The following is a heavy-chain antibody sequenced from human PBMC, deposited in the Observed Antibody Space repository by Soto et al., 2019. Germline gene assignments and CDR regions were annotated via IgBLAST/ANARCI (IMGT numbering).Heavy chain of an antibody. D-gene: IGHD6-19*01. CDR2: ISYDGSNK. Sequence: GGSLRLSCAASGFTFSSYGMHWVRQAPGKGLEWVAVISYDGSNKYYADSVKGRFTISRDNSKNTLYLQMNSLRAEDTAVYYCASRIAVAGFDYWGQGTLVTVSS. V-gene: IGHV3-30*03. CDR3: ASRIAVAGFDY. CDR1: GFTFSSYG. J-gene: IGHJ4*02.